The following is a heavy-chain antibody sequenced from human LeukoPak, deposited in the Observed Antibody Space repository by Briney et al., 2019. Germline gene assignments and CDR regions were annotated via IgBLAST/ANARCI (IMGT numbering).Heavy chain of an antibody. Sequence: ASVKVSCKASGYTFTSYDINWVRQATGQGLEWMGWINPNSGGTHYAQRFQGRVTMTRDTSISTAYMELSSLTSDDTAVYYCARGAAAGSNWFDPWGQGTLVTVSS. CDR3: ARGAAAGSNWFDP. CDR2: INPNSGGT. V-gene: IGHV1-2*02. CDR1: GYTFTSYD. D-gene: IGHD6-13*01. J-gene: IGHJ5*02.